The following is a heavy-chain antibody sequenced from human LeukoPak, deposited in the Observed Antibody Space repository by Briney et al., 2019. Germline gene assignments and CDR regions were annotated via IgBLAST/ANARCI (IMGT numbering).Heavy chain of an antibody. V-gene: IGHV3-30*02. CDR2: IRDDGSNN. CDR1: RFTFSSYG. Sequence: GGSLRLSCAASRFTFSSYGMHWVRQAPGKGLEWVAFIRDDGSNNHYADSVKGRFTISRDNAKNSLYLQMNSLRAEDTAVYYCAKDRQWLGDGIWIPNDYWGQGTLVTVSS. D-gene: IGHD6-19*01. J-gene: IGHJ4*02. CDR3: AKDRQWLGDGIWIPNDY.